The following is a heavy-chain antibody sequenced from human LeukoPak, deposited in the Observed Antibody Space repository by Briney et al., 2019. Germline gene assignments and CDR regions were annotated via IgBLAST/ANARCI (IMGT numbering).Heavy chain of an antibody. D-gene: IGHD4-17*01. Sequence: ASVKVSCKASGYTFTNYDINWVRQTTGQGLEWIGWMNPNSGHSGYAQELQGRVTMTRDTSLSTAYMELSSPTSEDTALYYCARFSPDENHGDYAFDYWGQGTLVTVSS. CDR1: GYTFTNYD. V-gene: IGHV1-8*01. CDR2: MNPNSGHS. CDR3: ARFSPDENHGDYAFDY. J-gene: IGHJ4*02.